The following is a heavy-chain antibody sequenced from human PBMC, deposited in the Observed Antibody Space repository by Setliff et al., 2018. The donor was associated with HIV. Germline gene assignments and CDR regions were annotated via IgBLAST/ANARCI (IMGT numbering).Heavy chain of an antibody. D-gene: IGHD1-1*01. Sequence: ASETLSLTCTVSGGSISSSYWSWIRQPPGKGLEWIGYIYYSGSTSYNPSLKSRVTISVDTSKTQFSLKLSSVTAADTAVYYCARHAPRNHDLAGVFYPYYMDVWGKGTTVTVSS. CDR3: ARHAPRNHDLAGVFYPYYMDV. J-gene: IGHJ6*03. CDR2: IYYSGST. CDR1: GGSISSSY. V-gene: IGHV4-59*08.